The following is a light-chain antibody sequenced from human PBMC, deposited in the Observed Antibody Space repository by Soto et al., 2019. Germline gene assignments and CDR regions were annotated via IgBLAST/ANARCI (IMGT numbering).Light chain of an antibody. CDR3: CSYAGTYTWI. CDR2: DVT. V-gene: IGLV2-11*01. Sequence: QSVLTQPRSVSGSPGQSVTISCTGTSSNVGSYNYVSWYQQHPGQVPELIIYDVTKRPSGVPDRFSGSKSGNTASLTISGLQVDDEADYYCCSYAGTYTWIFGGGNKVTVL. J-gene: IGLJ2*01. CDR1: SSNVGSYNY.